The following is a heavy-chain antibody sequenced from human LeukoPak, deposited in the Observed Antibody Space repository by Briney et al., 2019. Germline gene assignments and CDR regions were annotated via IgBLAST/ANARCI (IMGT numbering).Heavy chain of an antibody. CDR2: MSNNGNT. D-gene: IGHD6-13*01. Sequence: SETLSLTCTVSGGSVVSGTYYWSWIRQPPGKELEWIGYMSNNGNTNYNPSLKSRVSISLDTSKNQFSLNLNSVTAADTAVYYCARGPGTWYYYWGQGTLVTVSS. CDR1: GGSVVSGTYY. V-gene: IGHV4-61*01. CDR3: ARGPGTWYYY. J-gene: IGHJ4*02.